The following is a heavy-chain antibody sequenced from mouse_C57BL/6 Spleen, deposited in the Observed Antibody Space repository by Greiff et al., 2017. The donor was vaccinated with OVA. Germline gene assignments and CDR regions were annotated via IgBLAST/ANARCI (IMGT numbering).Heavy chain of an antibody. CDR2: ISYDGSN. D-gene: IGHD2-4*01. CDR3: ARDDYDEGWFAY. J-gene: IGHJ3*01. CDR1: GYSITSGYY. Sequence: DVKLQESGPGLVKPSQSLSLTCSVTGYSITSGYYWNWIRQFPGNKLEWMGYISYDGSNNYNPSLKNRISITRDTSKNQFFLKLNSVTTEDTATYYCARDDYDEGWFAYWGQGTLVTVSA. V-gene: IGHV3-6*01.